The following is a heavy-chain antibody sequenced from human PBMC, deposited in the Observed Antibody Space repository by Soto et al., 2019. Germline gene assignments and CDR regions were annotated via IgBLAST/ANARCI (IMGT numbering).Heavy chain of an antibody. Sequence: EVQLVESGGGLVQPGGSLRLSCAASGFTFSSYAMHWVRQAPGKGLEYVSAISSNGGSTYYANSVKGRFTISRDNSMNTLYLQMGSLRAEDMAVYYCARGFGWLDYWGQGTLVTVSS. CDR1: GFTFSSYA. D-gene: IGHD6-19*01. CDR2: ISSNGGST. CDR3: ARGFGWLDY. J-gene: IGHJ4*02. V-gene: IGHV3-64*01.